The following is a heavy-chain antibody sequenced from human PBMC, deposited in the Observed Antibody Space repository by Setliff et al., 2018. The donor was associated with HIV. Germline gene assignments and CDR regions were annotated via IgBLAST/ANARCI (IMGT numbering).Heavy chain of an antibody. CDR1: GFSLGTTGM. D-gene: IGHD3-22*01. CDR2: IYHSGST. CDR3: ARVTRYYDSSGYTHAYFDY. V-gene: IGHV4-38-2*02. Sequence: SGPTLVNPTQTLTLTCTVSGFSLGTTGMCVSWIRQPPGKGLEWIGSIYHSGSTYYNPSLKSRVTISVDTSKNQFSLKLSSVTAADTAVYSCARVTRYYDSSGYTHAYFDYWGQGTLVTVSS. J-gene: IGHJ4*02.